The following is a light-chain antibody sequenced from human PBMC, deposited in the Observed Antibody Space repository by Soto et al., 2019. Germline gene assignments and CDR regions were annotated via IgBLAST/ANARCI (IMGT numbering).Light chain of an antibody. Sequence: EIVLTQSPGTLSLSPGEKTTLSCRARQSVSSSYLAWYQQKPGQAPRLLIYGASSMATGIPDRFSGSASGTDFTLTISRLEPEDFAVYYCQQYGSSPPTFGQGTKVDIK. CDR1: QSVSSSY. J-gene: IGKJ1*01. CDR2: GAS. CDR3: QQYGSSPPT. V-gene: IGKV3-20*01.